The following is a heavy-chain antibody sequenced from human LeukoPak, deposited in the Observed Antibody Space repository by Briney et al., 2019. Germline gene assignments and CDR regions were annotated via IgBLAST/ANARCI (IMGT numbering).Heavy chain of an antibody. CDR2: IYTSGST. CDR3: ARGTYYYDSSGYYYMNWFDP. CDR1: GGSISSGSYY. J-gene: IGHJ5*02. D-gene: IGHD3-22*01. Sequence: SETLSLTCTVSGGSISSGSYYWSWIRQPAGKGLEWIGRIYTSGSTNYNPSLKSRVTISVDTSKNQLSLKLSSVTAADTAVDYCARGTYYYDSSGYYYMNWFDPWGQGTLVTVSS. V-gene: IGHV4-61*02.